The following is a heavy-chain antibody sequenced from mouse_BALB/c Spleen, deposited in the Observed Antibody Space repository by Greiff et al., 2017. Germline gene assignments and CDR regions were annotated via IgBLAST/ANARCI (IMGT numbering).Heavy chain of an antibody. D-gene: IGHD2-10*02. CDR2: ISSGGGST. V-gene: IGHV5-12-1*01. CDR1: GFAFSSYD. J-gene: IGHJ2*01. CDR3: ARQRYGNYFDY. Sequence: EVQRVESGGGLVKPGGSLKLSCAASGFAFSSYDMSWVRQTPEKRLEWVAYISSGGGSTYYPDTVKGRFTISRDNAKNTLYLQMSSLKSEDTAMYYCARQRYGNYFDYWGQGTTRTVAS.